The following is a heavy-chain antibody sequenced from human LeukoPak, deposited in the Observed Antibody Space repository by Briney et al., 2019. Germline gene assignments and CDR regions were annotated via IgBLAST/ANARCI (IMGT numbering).Heavy chain of an antibody. CDR1: GGTFSSYA. J-gene: IGHJ6*02. Sequence: SVTVSCTASGGTFSSYAISWVRQAPGQGLEWMGGIIPIFGTANYAQKFQGRVTITADESTSTAYMEPSSLRSEDTAVYYCARDTVTSQGRYYGMDVWGQGTTVTVSS. CDR2: IIPIFGTA. V-gene: IGHV1-69*13. CDR3: ARDTVTSQGRYYGMDV. D-gene: IGHD4-11*01.